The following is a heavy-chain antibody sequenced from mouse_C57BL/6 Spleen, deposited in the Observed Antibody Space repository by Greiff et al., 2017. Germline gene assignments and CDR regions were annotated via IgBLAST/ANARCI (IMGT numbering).Heavy chain of an antibody. V-gene: IGHV1-42*01. CDR3: ARGGGYYGYFDV. CDR1: GYSFTGYY. Sequence: VQLQQSGPELVKPGASVKISCKASGYSFTGYYMNWVKQSPEKSLEWIGEINPSTGGTTYNQKFKAKATLTVDKSSSTAYMQLKSLTSEDSAVYYGARGGGYYGYFDVWGTGTTVTVSS. CDR2: INPSTGGT. J-gene: IGHJ1*03. D-gene: IGHD1-1*02.